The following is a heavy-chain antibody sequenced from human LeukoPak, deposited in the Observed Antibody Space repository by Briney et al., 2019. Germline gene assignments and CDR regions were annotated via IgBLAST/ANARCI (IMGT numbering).Heavy chain of an antibody. D-gene: IGHD3-10*01. V-gene: IGHV3-13*01. CDR2: FRCIDDT. J-gene: IGHJ6*03. CDR1: GFTFRSYD. CDR3: VREAFGPGRYYHLDV. Sequence: PGVSLRLSCAASGFTFRSYDMHWVRHATGKALEWVSAFRCIDDTYYSDSVKGRFTVSRDDAKNFLYLQMDSLSAGDTAIYYCVREAFGPGRYYHLDVWGKGTTVIVSS.